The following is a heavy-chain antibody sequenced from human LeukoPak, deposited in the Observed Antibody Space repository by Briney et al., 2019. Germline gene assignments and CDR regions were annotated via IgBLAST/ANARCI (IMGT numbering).Heavy chain of an antibody. V-gene: IGHV3-7*05. Sequence: PGGSLRLSCAAPGFTFSSYWMNWVRQAPGKGLEWVANIKQDGGEKYYVDSVKGRFTISRDNAKSSLYLQMNSLRVEDTAVYYCATSRTLDHWGQGTLVTVSS. CDR1: GFTFSSYW. J-gene: IGHJ4*02. CDR3: ATSRTLDH. CDR2: IKQDGGEK.